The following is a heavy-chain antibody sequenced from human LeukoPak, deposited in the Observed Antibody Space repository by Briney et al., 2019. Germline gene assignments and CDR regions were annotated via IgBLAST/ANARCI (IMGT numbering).Heavy chain of an antibody. J-gene: IGHJ4*02. Sequence: GASVKVSCKASGYTFTDYGITWVRQAPGQGLEWMGWISGYNGNTNYVQSFQGRVTVTADRSTSTDYMELRRLTSDDTAIYYCATDIHPGLGSGASCCFDSWGQGTLVTVSS. CDR1: GYTFTDYG. CDR3: ATDIHPGLGSGASCCFDS. D-gene: IGHD2-15*01. V-gene: IGHV1-18*01. CDR2: ISGYNGNT.